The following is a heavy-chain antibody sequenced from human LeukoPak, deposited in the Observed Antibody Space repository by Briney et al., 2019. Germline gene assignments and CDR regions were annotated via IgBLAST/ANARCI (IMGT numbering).Heavy chain of an antibody. Sequence: PGGSLRLSCAASGFTFSSYAMSWVRQAPGKGLEWVSAISGSGGSTYYADSVKGRFTISRDNSKNTLYLQMSSLRAEDTAVYYCAKDLLAGWFGELSTIFDYWGQGTLVTVSS. D-gene: IGHD3-10*01. J-gene: IGHJ4*02. CDR3: AKDLLAGWFGELSTIFDY. CDR2: ISGSGGST. CDR1: GFTFSSYA. V-gene: IGHV3-23*01.